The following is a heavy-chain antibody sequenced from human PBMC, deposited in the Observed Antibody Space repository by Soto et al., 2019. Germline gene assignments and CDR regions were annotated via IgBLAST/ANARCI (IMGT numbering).Heavy chain of an antibody. J-gene: IGHJ6*02. V-gene: IGHV3-23*01. CDR1: RLTFSSYA. CDR2: ISGSGDST. CDR3: AKGKVTAAVWTNGMDV. Sequence: EVQLLESGGGLAQPGGSLRLSCAASRLTFSSYAMSWVRQGPGKGLECVSSISGSGDSTYYADSVKGRFTISRDNSKNTLWLQMNSLRAEDTAIYYCAKGKVTAAVWTNGMDVWGQGTTVTVSS. D-gene: IGHD6-13*01.